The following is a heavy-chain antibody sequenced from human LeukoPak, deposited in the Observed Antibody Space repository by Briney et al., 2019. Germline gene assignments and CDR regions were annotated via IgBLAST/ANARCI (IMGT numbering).Heavy chain of an antibody. Sequence: GGSRRLSCAAFGFSVSTYAMTWVRQAPGKGLEWVSTITNSGGSTYYADSVKGRFTISRNNSKNSLYLQMNSLRAEDTAVYYCARETSGSHWGQGTLVTVSS. D-gene: IGHD1-26*01. CDR1: GFSVSTYA. J-gene: IGHJ4*02. CDR2: ITNSGGST. V-gene: IGHV3-23*01. CDR3: ARETSGSH.